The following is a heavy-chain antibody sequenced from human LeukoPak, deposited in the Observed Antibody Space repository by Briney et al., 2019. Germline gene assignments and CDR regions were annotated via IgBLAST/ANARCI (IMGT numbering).Heavy chain of an antibody. CDR1: GGSISSSSHY. CDR3: ARTVIVGPTRHFDY. Sequence: SEALSLTCTVSGGSISSSSHYWGWIRQPPGKGLEWIGSMYYSESTYYNPSLKSRLTISVDTSKNQFSLKVNSVTAADTAVYYCARTVIVGPTRHFDYWGQGTLVTVSS. V-gene: IGHV4-39*01. CDR2: MYYSEST. D-gene: IGHD1-26*01. J-gene: IGHJ4*02.